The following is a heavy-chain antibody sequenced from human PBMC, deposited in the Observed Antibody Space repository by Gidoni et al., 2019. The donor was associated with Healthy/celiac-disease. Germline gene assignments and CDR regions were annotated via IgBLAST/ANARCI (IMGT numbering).Heavy chain of an antibody. D-gene: IGHD3-22*01. CDR1: GFTFSSYE. CDR2: ISSSGSTI. J-gene: IGHJ5*02. CDR3: ASFYYYDSSGYSNWFDP. V-gene: IGHV3-48*03. Sequence: EVQLVESGGGLVQPGGSLRLSCAASGFTFSSYEMNWVRQAPGKGLEWVSYISSSGSTIYYADSVKGRFTISRDNAKNSLYLQMNSLRAEDTAVYYCASFYYYDSSGYSNWFDPWGQGTLVTVSS.